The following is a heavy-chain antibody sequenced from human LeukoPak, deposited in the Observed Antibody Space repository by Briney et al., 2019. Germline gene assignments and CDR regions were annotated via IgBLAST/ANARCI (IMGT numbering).Heavy chain of an antibody. CDR3: ATGYTYDYSLY. D-gene: IGHD5-18*01. V-gene: IGHV1-24*01. CDR2: FDPEDGAR. CDR1: GDTVTGFS. J-gene: IGHJ4*02. Sequence: ASVKVSCKVSGDTVTGFSIHWVRQAPGHGLEWMGGFDPEDGARIFAQKFQGRVTMTEDTSTDTAYMDLSGLRSEDTAVYYCATGYTYDYSLYWGQGTLVTVSS.